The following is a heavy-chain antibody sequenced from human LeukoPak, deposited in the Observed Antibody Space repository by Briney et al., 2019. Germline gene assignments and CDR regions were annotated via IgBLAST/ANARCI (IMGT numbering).Heavy chain of an antibody. D-gene: IGHD6-13*01. CDR1: GGSISSGDYY. J-gene: IGHJ6*03. V-gene: IGHV4-30-4*08. Sequence: SQTLSLTCTVSGGSISSGDYYWSWIRQPPGKGLEWIGYIYYSGSTYYNPPLKSRVTISVDTSKNQFSLKLSSVTAADTAVYYCARAPRDGSSWYYYYMDVWGKGTTVTVSS. CDR2: IYYSGST. CDR3: ARAPRDGSSWYYYYMDV.